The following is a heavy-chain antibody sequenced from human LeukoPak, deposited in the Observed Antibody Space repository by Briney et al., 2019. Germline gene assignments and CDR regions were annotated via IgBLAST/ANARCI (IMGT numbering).Heavy chain of an antibody. J-gene: IGHJ4*02. CDR3: ARDANYYDSSGYNDY. D-gene: IGHD3-22*01. Sequence: GGSLRLSCAASGFTFSDYYMSWIRQAPGKGLEWGSYISSSGSTIYYADSVKGRFTISRDNAKNSLYLQMNSLRAEDTAVYYCARDANYYDSSGYNDYWGQGTLVTVSS. CDR1: GFTFSDYY. V-gene: IGHV3-11*01. CDR2: ISSSGSTI.